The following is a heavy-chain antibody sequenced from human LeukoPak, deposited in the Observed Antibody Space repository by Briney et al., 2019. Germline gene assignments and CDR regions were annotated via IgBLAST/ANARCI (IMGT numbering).Heavy chain of an antibody. CDR3: ALTMVRGVISSDPYFDY. D-gene: IGHD3-10*01. Sequence: GGSLRLSCAASGFTFSDYYMSWIRQAPGKGLEWVSYISSSSSYKYYADSVKGRFTISRDNAKNSLYLQMNSLRADDTAVYYCALTMVRGVISSDPYFDYWGQGTLVTVSS. J-gene: IGHJ4*02. CDR2: ISSSSSYK. CDR1: GFTFSDYY. V-gene: IGHV3-11*06.